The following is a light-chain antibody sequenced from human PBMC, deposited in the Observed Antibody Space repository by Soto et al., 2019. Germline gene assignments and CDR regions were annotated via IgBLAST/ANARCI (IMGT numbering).Light chain of an antibody. J-gene: IGLJ1*01. CDR3: SSYAGSNNLGV. CDR2: EVN. V-gene: IGLV2-23*02. CDR1: SSDVGSYDA. Sequence: QSVLTQPASVSGSPGQSITISCTGTSSDVGSYDAVSWYQHHPGKVPKLMIYEVNKRPSGVSYRFSGSKSGNTASLTVSGLQAEDEADYYCSSYAGSNNLGVFGTGTKVTVL.